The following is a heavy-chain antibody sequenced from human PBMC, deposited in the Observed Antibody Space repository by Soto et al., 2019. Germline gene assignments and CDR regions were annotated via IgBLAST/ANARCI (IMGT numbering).Heavy chain of an antibody. V-gene: IGHV4-59*01. D-gene: IGHD3-3*01. Sequence: SETLSLTCTVSGGSISSYYWSWIRQPPGKGLEWIGYIYYSGSTNYNPSLKSRVTISVDTSKNQFSLKLSSVTAADTAVYYCARDSDLHYYMDVWGKGTTVTVSS. CDR2: IYYSGST. CDR1: GGSISSYY. CDR3: ARDSDLHYYMDV. J-gene: IGHJ6*03.